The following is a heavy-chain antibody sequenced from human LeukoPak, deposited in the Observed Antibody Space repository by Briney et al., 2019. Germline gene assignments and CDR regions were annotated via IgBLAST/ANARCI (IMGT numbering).Heavy chain of an antibody. J-gene: IGHJ6*03. CDR3: ARSPAAAAPPYYYYYYMNV. CDR1: GYSFTSYW. CDR2: IYPGDSDT. D-gene: IGHD2-2*01. Sequence: GESLKISCKGSGYSFTSYWIGWVRQMPGKGLEWMGIIYPGDSDTRYSPSFQGQVTISADKSISTAYLQWSSLKASDTAMYYCARSPAAAAPPYYYYYYMNVWGKGTTVTVSS. V-gene: IGHV5-51*01.